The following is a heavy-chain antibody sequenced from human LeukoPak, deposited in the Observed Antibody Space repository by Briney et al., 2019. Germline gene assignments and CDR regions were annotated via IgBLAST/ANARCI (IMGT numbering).Heavy chain of an antibody. Sequence: PSETLSLTCAVYGGSFSGYYWSWIRQPPGKGLEWIGEINHSGSTNYNPSLKSRVTISVDTSKNQFSLKLSSVTAADTAVYYCARHTQQWLVLAWGQGTLVTVSS. J-gene: IGHJ5*02. CDR3: ARHTQQWLVLA. D-gene: IGHD6-19*01. CDR2: INHSGST. CDR1: GGSFSGYY. V-gene: IGHV4-34*01.